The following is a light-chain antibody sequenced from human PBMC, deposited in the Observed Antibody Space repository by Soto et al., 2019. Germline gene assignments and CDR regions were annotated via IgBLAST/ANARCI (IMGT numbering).Light chain of an antibody. CDR3: AAWDDILNGFYV. Sequence: QSALTQPPSASRTPGQRVTISCSGSSSNIGSHTVNWYQHLPGTAPRLLIYNNNQRPSGVPDRFSGSKSGTSASLAISGLQSEDEADYYCAAWDDILNGFYVFGTGTKVTVL. V-gene: IGLV1-44*01. J-gene: IGLJ1*01. CDR1: SSNIGSHT. CDR2: NNN.